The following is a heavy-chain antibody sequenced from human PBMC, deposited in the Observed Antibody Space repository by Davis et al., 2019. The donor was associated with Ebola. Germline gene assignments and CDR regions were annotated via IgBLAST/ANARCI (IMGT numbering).Heavy chain of an antibody. Sequence: GESLKISCGGSGFTFSNYGMNWVRQAPGKGLEWVSGISDSGGSTHYADSVKGRFTISRDNSKNTLYLQMNSLRAEDTAVYYCAKHALRDSSSALDYWGQGTLVTVSS. CDR1: GFTFSNYG. CDR3: AKHALRDSSSALDY. V-gene: IGHV3-23*01. CDR2: ISDSGGST. J-gene: IGHJ4*02. D-gene: IGHD6-6*01.